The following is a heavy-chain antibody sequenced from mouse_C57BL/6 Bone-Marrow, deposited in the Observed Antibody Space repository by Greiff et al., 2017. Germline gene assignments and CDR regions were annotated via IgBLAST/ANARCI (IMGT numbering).Heavy chain of an antibody. CDR1: GFTFSDYY. Sequence: EVKLMESGGGLVQPGGSLKLSCAASGFTFSDYYMYWVRQTPEKRLEWVAYISNGGGSTYYPDTVKGRFTISRDNANNTLYLQMSRLKSEDTAMYYCARVDDYAMDYWGQGTSVTVSS. V-gene: IGHV5-12*01. CDR3: ARVDDYAMDY. CDR2: ISNGGGST. J-gene: IGHJ4*01.